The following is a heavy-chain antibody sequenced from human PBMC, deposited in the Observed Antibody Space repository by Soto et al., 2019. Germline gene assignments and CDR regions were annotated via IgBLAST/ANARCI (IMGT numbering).Heavy chain of an antibody. CDR2: TYYRSECFN. Sequence: PSQTLSLTFGVSGDSVSSNSAAWNSIMQSPSRVLXWLGRTYYRSECFNVNAVSVKSRITINPDTSKNQFSLQLNYVTHEETAVYYCARWIQGAHAFDLWGPGTMVTVSS. CDR3: ARWIQGAHAFDL. J-gene: IGHJ3*01. D-gene: IGHD3-10*01. V-gene: IGHV6-1*01. CDR1: GDSVSSNSAA.